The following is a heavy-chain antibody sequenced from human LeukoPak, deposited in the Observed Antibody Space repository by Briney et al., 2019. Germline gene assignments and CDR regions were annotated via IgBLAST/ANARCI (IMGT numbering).Heavy chain of an antibody. D-gene: IGHD3-22*01. CDR1: RYTLTALS. CDR2: FDPDTVET. CDR3: ATVRYYDTPGDSDYFDY. J-gene: IGHJ4*02. Sequence: EASVKVSCRVSRYTLTALSMHWVRQAPGKGLEWMGGFDPDTVETIYAQKFQGRVTMTEDTSTDTAYMDLSSLRSEDTAVYYCATVRYYDTPGDSDYFDYWGQGTLVTVSS. V-gene: IGHV1-24*01.